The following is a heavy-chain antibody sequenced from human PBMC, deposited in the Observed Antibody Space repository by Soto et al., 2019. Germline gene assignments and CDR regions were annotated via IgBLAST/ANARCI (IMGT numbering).Heavy chain of an antibody. V-gene: IGHV4-30-4*01. CDR1: GGSVSRGCYY. Sequence: PSRAYSVPGGSVSRGCYYWSWIRQPPGKVLEWLGNVYYSGNTYYNPSLKSRLIISIATSKNQFSLKVGYVTAADTAVYYCASSSKYGLDIWGQGTTVTVSS. CDR2: VYYSGNT. CDR3: ASSSKYGLDI. J-gene: IGHJ6*01.